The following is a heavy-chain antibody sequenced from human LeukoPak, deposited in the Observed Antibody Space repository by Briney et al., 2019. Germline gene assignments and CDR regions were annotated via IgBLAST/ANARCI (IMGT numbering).Heavy chain of an antibody. CDR3: ARVSGRLERQSDLDY. J-gene: IGHJ4*02. CDR2: ISGDSTYI. Sequence: GGTLRLSCAASGFTFASYSMNWVRQAPGKGLEWVSSISGDSTYIYNAGSVKGRFTISRDNAQASLYLQMISLRADDTAVYYCARVSGRLERQSDLDYWGQGTLVIVSS. V-gene: IGHV3-21*01. CDR1: GFTFASYS. D-gene: IGHD1-1*01.